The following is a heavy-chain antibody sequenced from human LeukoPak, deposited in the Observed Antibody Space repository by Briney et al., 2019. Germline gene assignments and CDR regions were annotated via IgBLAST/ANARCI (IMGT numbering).Heavy chain of an antibody. V-gene: IGHV1-69*01. Sequence: SVKVSCKASGGTFSSYAISWVRQAPGQGLEWTGGIIPIFGTANYAQKFQGRVTITADESTSTAYMELSSLRSEDTAVYYRARGGTYYDFWSGPRYWFDPWGQGTLVTVSS. J-gene: IGHJ5*02. D-gene: IGHD3-3*01. CDR3: ARGGTYYDFWSGPRYWFDP. CDR2: IIPIFGTA. CDR1: GGTFSSYA.